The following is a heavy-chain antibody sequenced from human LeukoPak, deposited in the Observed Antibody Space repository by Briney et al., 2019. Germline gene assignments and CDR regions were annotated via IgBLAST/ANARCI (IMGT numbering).Heavy chain of an antibody. Sequence: SGGSLRLSCTASGLTFSSAWVSCVRQAPGEGLEWIGHIRGKADGGTPDYAAPVKVKFTISRDDSKSTLFLQMDSLQIEDTAVYYCTTARRASSSLDYWGQGTLVTVSS. J-gene: IGHJ4*02. CDR2: IRGKADGGTP. CDR1: GLTFSSAW. CDR3: TTARRASSSLDY. D-gene: IGHD5-24*01. V-gene: IGHV3-15*01.